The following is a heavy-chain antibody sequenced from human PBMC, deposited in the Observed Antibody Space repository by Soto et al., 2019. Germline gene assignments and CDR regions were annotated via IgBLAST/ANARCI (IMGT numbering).Heavy chain of an antibody. V-gene: IGHV4-59*01. CDR1: GGSISSYY. Sequence: SETLSLTCTVSGGSISSYYWSWIRQPPRKGLEWIGYIYYSGSTNYNPSLKSRVTISVDTSKNQFSLKLSSVTAADTAVYYCARAEQEPPYYYYGMDVWGQGTTVTVSS. D-gene: IGHD1-1*01. CDR2: IYYSGST. J-gene: IGHJ6*02. CDR3: ARAEQEPPYYYYGMDV.